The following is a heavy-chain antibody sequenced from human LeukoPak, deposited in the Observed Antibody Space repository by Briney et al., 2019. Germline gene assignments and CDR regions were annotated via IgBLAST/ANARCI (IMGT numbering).Heavy chain of an antibody. J-gene: IGHJ4*02. CDR3: AKVGYYDSSGYYPLYYFDY. D-gene: IGHD3-22*01. CDR2: ISGSGGST. CDR1: GLTFSSSA. Sequence: GGSLRLSCAASGLTFSSSAMSWVRQAPGKGLEWVSAISGSGGSTYYADSVKGRFTISRDNSKNTLYLQMNSLRAEDTAVYYCAKVGYYDSSGYYPLYYFDYWGQGTLVTVSS. V-gene: IGHV3-23*01.